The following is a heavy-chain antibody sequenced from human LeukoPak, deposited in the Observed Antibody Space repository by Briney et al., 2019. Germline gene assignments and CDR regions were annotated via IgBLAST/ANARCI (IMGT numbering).Heavy chain of an antibody. D-gene: IGHD3-3*01. Sequence: GGSLRLSCAASGFTFSDYYMSWIRQAPGKGLEWVAFIRYDGTDKYYTESVKGRFTISRDNSKNTLFLQMDSLRTEDTAVYYCATWAATILGTDCWGQGTLVTVSS. J-gene: IGHJ4*02. CDR2: IRYDGTDK. V-gene: IGHV3-30*02. CDR3: ATWAATILGTDC. CDR1: GFTFSDYY.